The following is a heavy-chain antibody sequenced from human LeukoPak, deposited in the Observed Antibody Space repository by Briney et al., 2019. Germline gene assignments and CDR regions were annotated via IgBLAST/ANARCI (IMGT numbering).Heavy chain of an antibody. J-gene: IGHJ3*02. Sequence: GGSLRLSCGASGFTFSDYYMSWIRQAPGKGLEWVSYISSSGSTIYYADSVKGRFTISRDNAKNSLYLQMNSLRAEDTAVYYCARSSRGGYEIRAFDIWGQGTMVTVSS. V-gene: IGHV3-11*04. D-gene: IGHD5-12*01. CDR3: ARSSRGGYEIRAFDI. CDR2: ISSSGSTI. CDR1: GFTFSDYY.